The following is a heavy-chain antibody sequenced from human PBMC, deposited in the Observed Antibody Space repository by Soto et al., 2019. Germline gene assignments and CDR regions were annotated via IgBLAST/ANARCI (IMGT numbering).Heavy chain of an antibody. J-gene: IGHJ4*02. CDR3: ARNYGGDYSDY. CDR1: GGSISSGDHY. D-gene: IGHD2-21*01. V-gene: IGHV4-30-4*01. CDR2: IYYRGRT. Sequence: QVQLQESGPGLVKPSQTLSLTCTVSGGSISSGDHYWTWIRQPPGKGLEWIGCIYYRGRTYYSPSLKSLVSMSVDTSTNQFSLELSSVTAADAAVYYCARNYGGDYSDYWGQGALVTVSS.